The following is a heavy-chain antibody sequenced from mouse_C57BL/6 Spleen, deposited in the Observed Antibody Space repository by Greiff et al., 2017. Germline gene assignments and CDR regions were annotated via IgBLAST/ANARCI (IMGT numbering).Heavy chain of an antibody. CDR3: AREDTTVVAYYAMDY. D-gene: IGHD1-1*01. J-gene: IGHJ4*01. CDR2: ISDGGSYT. CDR1: GFTFSSYA. Sequence: EVKLMESGGGLVKPGGSLKLSCAASGFTFSSYAMSWVRQTPEKRLEWVATISDGGSYTYYPDNVKGRFTISRDNAKNNLYLQMSHLKSEDTAMYYCAREDTTVVAYYAMDYWGQGTSVTVSS. V-gene: IGHV5-4*01.